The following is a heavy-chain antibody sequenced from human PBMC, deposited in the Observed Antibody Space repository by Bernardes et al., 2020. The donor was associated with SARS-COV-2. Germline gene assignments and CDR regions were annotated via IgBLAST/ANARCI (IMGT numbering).Heavy chain of an antibody. Sequence: GESLKISCKGSGYSFTSYWISWVRQMPGKGLEWMGRIDPSDSYTNYSPSFQGHVTISADKSISTAYLQWSSLKASDTAMYYCARQGGIAAADYYYYYGMDVWGQGTTVTVSS. D-gene: IGHD6-13*01. V-gene: IGHV5-10-1*01. CDR1: GYSFTSYW. CDR3: ARQGGIAAADYYYYYGMDV. J-gene: IGHJ6*02. CDR2: IDPSDSYT.